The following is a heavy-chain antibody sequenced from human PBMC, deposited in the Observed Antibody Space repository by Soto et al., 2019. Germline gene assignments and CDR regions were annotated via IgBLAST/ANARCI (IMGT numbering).Heavy chain of an antibody. CDR2: VTPYKADT. V-gene: IGHV1-18*04. CDR3: ATYGPSYSGHLYVFAI. CDR1: GYTLTNYG. J-gene: IGHJ3*02. D-gene: IGHD5-12*01. Sequence: VNVSCKASGYTLTNYGVTRVRQAPGQGLEWLGRVTPYKADTNSAQNLQGRVTMATDTSTNTAYLELRSLRSDDTAVYFCATYGPSYSGHLYVFAIWGQGSLVT.